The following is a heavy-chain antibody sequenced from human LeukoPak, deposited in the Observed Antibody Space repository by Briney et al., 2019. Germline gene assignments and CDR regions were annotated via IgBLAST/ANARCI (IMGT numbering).Heavy chain of an antibody. CDR2: INTNRGGT. V-gene: IGHV1-2*02. D-gene: IGHD3-10*01. CDR1: RYTFTGYY. CDR3: ARALREASGY. J-gene: IGHJ4*02. Sequence: RWASAKDSCKASRYTFTGYYIHWVRHAPGQGPEWMGSINTNRGGTNYAQKFQGRVTMTRDTSLRTACMEMCRLRNDDTGVYYTARALREASGYWGQGNLVSVSS.